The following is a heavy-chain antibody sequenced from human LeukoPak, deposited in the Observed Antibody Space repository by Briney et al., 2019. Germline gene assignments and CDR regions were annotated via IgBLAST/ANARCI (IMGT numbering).Heavy chain of an antibody. CDR1: GFTFSSYS. J-gene: IGHJ6*02. CDR2: ISSSSSTI. D-gene: IGHD2-21*01. Sequence: GGSLRLSCAASGFTFSSYSMNWVRQAPGKGLEWVSYISSSSSTIYYADSVKSRFTISRDNAKNSLYLQMNSLRAEDTAVYYCAREAYCGGDCYDMDVWGQGTTVTVSS. V-gene: IGHV3-48*01. CDR3: AREAYCGGDCYDMDV.